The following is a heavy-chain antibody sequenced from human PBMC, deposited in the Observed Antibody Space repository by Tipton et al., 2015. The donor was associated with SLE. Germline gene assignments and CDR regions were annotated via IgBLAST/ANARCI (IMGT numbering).Heavy chain of an antibody. CDR2: IYYSGST. V-gene: IGHV4-59*01. J-gene: IGHJ3*02. CDR3: ARDEGRGSSSQRAFDI. Sequence: TLSLTCTVSGGSISSYYWSWIRQPPGKGLEWIGYIYYSGSTNYNPSLKSRVTISVDTSKNQFSLKLSSVTAADTAVYYCARDEGRGSSSQRAFDIWGQGTMVPVSS. D-gene: IGHD6-6*01. CDR1: GGSISSYY.